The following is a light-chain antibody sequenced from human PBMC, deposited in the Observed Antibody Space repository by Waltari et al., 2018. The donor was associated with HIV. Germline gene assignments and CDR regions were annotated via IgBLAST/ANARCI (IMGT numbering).Light chain of an antibody. Sequence: DIVMTQSPDSLAVSLGETVSINCKSSRTVLYNPDNKNYLAWYQHKPGQAPRVLISWASTRAVMVPSSIPALGVPERFSGSGSGTNFSLTISGLQEDDVAIYYCQQYFSLPPTFGGGTRVERK. V-gene: IGKV4-1*01. CDR2: WAS. J-gene: IGKJ4*01. CDR1: RTVLYNPDNKNY. CDR3: QQYFSLPPT.